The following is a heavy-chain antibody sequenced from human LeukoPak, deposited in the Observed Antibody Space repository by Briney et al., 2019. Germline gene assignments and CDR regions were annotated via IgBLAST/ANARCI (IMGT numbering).Heavy chain of an antibody. Sequence: SETLSLTCTVSGGSISSSNFYWGWIRQPPGKGLEWIGYIYYSGSTNYNPSLKGRVTISVDTSKNQFSLKLSSVTAADTAVYYCARDSQTTVLTALSLWGQGTLVTVSS. D-gene: IGHD4-23*01. V-gene: IGHV4-30-4*08. CDR2: IYYSGST. CDR3: ARDSQTTVLTALSL. J-gene: IGHJ4*02. CDR1: GGSISSSNFY.